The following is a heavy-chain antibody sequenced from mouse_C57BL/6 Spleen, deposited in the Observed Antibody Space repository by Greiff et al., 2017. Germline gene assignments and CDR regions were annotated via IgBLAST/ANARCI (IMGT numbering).Heavy chain of an antibody. CDR3: ARDPPYDGYYGHWYFDV. Sequence: EVKLVESEGGLVQPGSSMKLSCTASGFTFSDYYMAWVRQVPEKGLEWVANINYDGSSTYYLDSLKSRFIISRDNAKNILYLQMSSLKSEDTHTYSCARDPPYDGYYGHWYFDVWGTGTTLTVSS. CDR1: GFTFSDYY. CDR2: INYDGSST. J-gene: IGHJ1*03. D-gene: IGHD2-3*01. V-gene: IGHV5-16*01.